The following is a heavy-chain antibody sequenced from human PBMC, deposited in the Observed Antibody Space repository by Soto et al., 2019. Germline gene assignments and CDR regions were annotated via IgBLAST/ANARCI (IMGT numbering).Heavy chain of an antibody. CDR2: IYWDEDK. CDR1: GFSLSTSGVG. D-gene: IGHD3-22*01. CDR3: EHTLFGIYDSSANWFDP. J-gene: IGHJ5*02. Sequence: QITLKESGPTLVKPTQTLTLTCTFSGFSLSTSGVGVGWIRQPPGKALEWLALIYWDEDKRYSPSLKSRLTITKDTSTNQVVITMTNMDPVDTATYSCEHTLFGIYDSSANWFDPWGQGTMVTVSS. V-gene: IGHV2-5*02.